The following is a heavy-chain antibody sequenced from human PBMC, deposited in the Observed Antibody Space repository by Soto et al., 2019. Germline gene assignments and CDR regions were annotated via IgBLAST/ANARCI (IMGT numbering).Heavy chain of an antibody. CDR1: GYTFTSYY. CDR2: INPSGGST. V-gene: IGHV1-46*01. Sequence: ASVKVSCKASGYTFTSYYMHWVRQAPGQGLEWMGIINPSGGSTSYAQKFQGRVTMTRDTSTSTVYMELSSLRSEDTAVYYCARDRPVVRFLEWLSKAYGMDVWGQVTKVTVYS. D-gene: IGHD3-3*01. J-gene: IGHJ6*02. CDR3: ARDRPVVRFLEWLSKAYGMDV.